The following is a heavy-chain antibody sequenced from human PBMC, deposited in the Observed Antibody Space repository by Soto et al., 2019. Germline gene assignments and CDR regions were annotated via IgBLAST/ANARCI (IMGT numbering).Heavy chain of an antibody. V-gene: IGHV3-7*01. J-gene: IGHJ3*02. CDR3: ARSIRFDM. Sequence: PGGSLRRSCAASGFTVPDHWMNWVRQAPGMGLEWVANINQDGSEKYYVNSVKGRFIISRDNANNSLYLQINSLRAEDTAVYYCARSIRFDMWGQGTMVTVSS. CDR2: INQDGSEK. CDR1: GFTVPDHW.